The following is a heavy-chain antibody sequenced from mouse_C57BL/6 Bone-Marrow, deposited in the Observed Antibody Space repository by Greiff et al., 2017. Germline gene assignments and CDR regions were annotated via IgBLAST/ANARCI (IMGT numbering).Heavy chain of an antibody. CDR3: TIPITTVVAGDY. V-gene: IGHV14-1*01. CDR2: IDPEDGDT. Sequence: EVQLQQSGAELVRPGASVKLSCTASGFNIKDYYMHWVKQRPEQGLEWIGRIDPEDGDTEYAPKFQGKATMTADTSSNTAYLQLSSLTSEDTAVDYCTIPITTVVAGDYWGQGTTLTVSS. CDR1: GFNIKDYY. D-gene: IGHD1-1*01. J-gene: IGHJ2*01.